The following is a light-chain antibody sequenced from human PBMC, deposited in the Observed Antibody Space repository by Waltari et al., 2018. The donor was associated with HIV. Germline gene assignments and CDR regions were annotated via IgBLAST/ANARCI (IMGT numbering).Light chain of an antibody. CDR3: QSADSSGTYV. Sequence: SYELTQPPSVSVSPGQTARITCSGDALAKQYPYWYQQKHGQAPVLMIYSDTERPSGIPERFSGSSSGTTVTLTISGVQAEDEADYYCQSADSSGTYVFGSGTKVTVL. CDR2: SDT. J-gene: IGLJ1*01. CDR1: ALAKQY. V-gene: IGLV3-25*03.